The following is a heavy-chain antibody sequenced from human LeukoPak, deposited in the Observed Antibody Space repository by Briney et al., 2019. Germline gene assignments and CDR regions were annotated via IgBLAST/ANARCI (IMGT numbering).Heavy chain of an antibody. D-gene: IGHD3-10*01. Sequence: SQTLSLTCTVSGGAISSYYCSWIRQPPGHGLGWIGYIYYSGSTNYNPSLKSRVTISVDTSKNQFSLKLSSVTAADTAVYYCARDSGTTGEVKFDPWGQGTLGTVSS. CDR2: IYYSGST. CDR1: GGAISSYY. CDR3: ARDSGTTGEVKFDP. V-gene: IGHV4-59*12. J-gene: IGHJ5*02.